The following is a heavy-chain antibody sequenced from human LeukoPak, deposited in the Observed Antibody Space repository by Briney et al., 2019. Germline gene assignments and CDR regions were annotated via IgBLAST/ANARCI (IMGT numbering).Heavy chain of an antibody. CDR1: GYTFTSYG. J-gene: IGHJ4*02. V-gene: IGHV1-18*01. D-gene: IGHD3-22*01. Sequence: GASVKVSCKASGYTFTSYGINWVRQAPGQGLEWMGWISAYNDNTNYAQKLQGRVTMTTDTSTSTAYMELRSLRSDDTAVYYCARDPPYSGYYFPDYWGQGTLVTVSS. CDR2: ISAYNDNT. CDR3: ARDPPYSGYYFPDY.